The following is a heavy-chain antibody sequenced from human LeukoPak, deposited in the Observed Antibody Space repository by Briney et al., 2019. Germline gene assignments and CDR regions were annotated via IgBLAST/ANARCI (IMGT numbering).Heavy chain of an antibody. CDR2: ISSSGSTI. CDR1: GFTLSDYY. V-gene: IGHV3-11*01. Sequence: GGSLRLSCAASGFTLSDYYMSWIRQAPGKGLEWVSYISSSGSTIYYADSVKGRFTISRDNAKNSLYLQMNSLRAEDTAVYYCARETYSSGWYTSYYYYYYMDVWGKGTTVTVSS. CDR3: ARETYSSGWYTSYYYYYYMDV. D-gene: IGHD6-19*01. J-gene: IGHJ6*03.